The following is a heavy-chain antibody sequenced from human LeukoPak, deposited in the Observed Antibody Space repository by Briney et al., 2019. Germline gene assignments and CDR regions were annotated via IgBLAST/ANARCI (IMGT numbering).Heavy chain of an antibody. Sequence: ASVKVSCKASGYTFTSYGISWVRQAPGQGLEWMGWISAYNGNTNYAQKLQGRVTMTTDTSTSTAYMELRSLRSDGTAVYYCARDLGVDTSMIFFDYWGQGTVVTVSS. CDR3: ARDLGVDTSMIFFDY. CDR2: ISAYNGNT. V-gene: IGHV1-18*01. J-gene: IGHJ4*02. D-gene: IGHD3/OR15-3a*01. CDR1: GYTFTSYG.